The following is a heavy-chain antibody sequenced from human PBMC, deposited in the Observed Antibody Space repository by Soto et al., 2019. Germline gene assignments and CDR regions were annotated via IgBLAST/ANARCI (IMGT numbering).Heavy chain of an antibody. Sequence: GESLKISCKGSGYSFTSYWIGWVRQMPGKGLEWMGIIYPGDSDTRYSPSSQGQVTISADKSISTAYLQWSSLKASDTAMYYCARHAVQLWLRNYYYYGMDVWGQGTTVTVSS. D-gene: IGHD5-18*01. V-gene: IGHV5-51*01. CDR1: GYSFTSYW. J-gene: IGHJ6*02. CDR3: ARHAVQLWLRNYYYYGMDV. CDR2: IYPGDSDT.